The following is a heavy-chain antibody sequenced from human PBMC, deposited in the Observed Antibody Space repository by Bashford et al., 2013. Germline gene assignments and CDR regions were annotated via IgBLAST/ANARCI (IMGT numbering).Heavy chain of an antibody. D-gene: IGHD3-10*01. J-gene: IGHJ4*02. CDR2: IGSSGGST. V-gene: IGHV3-23*01. CDR3: ARAPYGSGISYYFDS. Sequence: VRQAPGKGLEWVSAIGSSGGSTYYADSVKGRFTISRDNSKNTLYLQMNSLRAEDTAVYYCARAPYGSGISYYFDSWGQGTLVTVSS.